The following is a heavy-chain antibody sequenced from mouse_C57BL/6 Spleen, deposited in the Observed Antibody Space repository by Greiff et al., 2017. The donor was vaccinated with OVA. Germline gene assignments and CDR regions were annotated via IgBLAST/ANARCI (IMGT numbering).Heavy chain of an antibody. D-gene: IGHD1-1*01. Sequence: LQQSGAELVRPGASVKLSCKDSYFAFIACSMHWVPQSPGHGLEWIASFTMYSDAPEYSDNFTGKATLTANTSSSTAYMDLSSRTSEDSTVYYCAREDDHGSLAYWGQGTLVTVSA. CDR3: AREDDHGSLAY. J-gene: IGHJ3*01. V-gene: IGHV1-49*01. CDR1: YFAFIACS. CDR2: FTMYSDAP.